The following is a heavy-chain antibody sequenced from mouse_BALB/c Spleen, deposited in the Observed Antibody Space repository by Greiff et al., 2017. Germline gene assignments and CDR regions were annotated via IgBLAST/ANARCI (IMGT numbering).Heavy chain of an antibody. CDR2: IDPSGSDT. V-gene: IGHV1-61*01. Sequence: VQLQQPGAGLVRPGDSVTLSCKASGYTFTSYWLNWVKQRPGQGLEWMGMIDPSGSDTHYNPLFKDKATLPVDNSSRTSFLQLCSLTAEDAAVYYCASSYYGNYGAMDYWGQGTSVTVSS. CDR3: ASSYYGNYGAMDY. D-gene: IGHD2-1*01. J-gene: IGHJ4*01. CDR1: GYTFTSYW.